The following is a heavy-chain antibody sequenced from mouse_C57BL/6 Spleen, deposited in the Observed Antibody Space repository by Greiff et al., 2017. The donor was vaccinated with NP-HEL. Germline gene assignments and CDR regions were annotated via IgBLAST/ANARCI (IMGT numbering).Heavy chain of an antibody. CDR1: GFSLTSYG. CDR2: IWSGGST. V-gene: IGHV2-2*01. CDR3: ARDYSNYEYFDV. J-gene: IGHJ1*03. Sequence: VKLVESGPGLVQPSQSLSITCTVSGFSLTSYGVHWVRQSPGKGLEWLGVIWSGGSTDYNAAFISRLSISKDNSKSQVFFKMNSLQADDTAIYYCARDYSNYEYFDVWGTGTTVTVSS. D-gene: IGHD2-5*01.